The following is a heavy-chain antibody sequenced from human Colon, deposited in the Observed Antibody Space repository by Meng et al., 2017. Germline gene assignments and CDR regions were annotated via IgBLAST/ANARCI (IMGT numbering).Heavy chain of an antibody. Sequence: GESLKISCAASGFKFSDYYMTWIRQAPGKGLEWVAYITTSGNTKYYADSVKGRFTISRDNAENSMFLQMNTLRPEDTAVYYCAGQRVLAGYPLDLWGHGTMVTVSS. CDR1: GFKFSDYY. CDR3: AGQRVLAGYPLDL. V-gene: IGHV3-11*04. D-gene: IGHD2-8*02. J-gene: IGHJ6*01. CDR2: ITTSGNTK.